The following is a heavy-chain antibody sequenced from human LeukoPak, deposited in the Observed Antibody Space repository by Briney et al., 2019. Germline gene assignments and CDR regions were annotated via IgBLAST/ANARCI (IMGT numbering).Heavy chain of an antibody. CDR1: GYTFTSYG. D-gene: IGHD2-2*01. V-gene: IGHV1-18*01. CDR3: ARLIGYCSSTGCDTRIHFDY. J-gene: IGHJ4*02. CDR2: ISAYNGNT. Sequence: ASVKVSCKASGYTFTSYGISWVRQAPGQGLEWMGWISAYNGNTNYAQKLQGRVTMTTDTSTSTAYMELRSLRSDDTAVYYCARLIGYCSSTGCDTRIHFDYWGQGTLVTVSS.